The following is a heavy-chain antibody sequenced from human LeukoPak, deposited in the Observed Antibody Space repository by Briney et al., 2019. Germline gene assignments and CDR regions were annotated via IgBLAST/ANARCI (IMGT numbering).Heavy chain of an antibody. Sequence: SQTLSLTCTVSGGSISSGSYYWSWIRQPAGKGLEWIGRIYTSGSTNYNPSLKSRVTISVDTSKNQFSLKLSSVTAADTAVYYCAREVVVVPAAIRYYYYYMDVWGKGTTVTVSS. CDR2: IYTSGST. CDR1: GGSISSGSYY. J-gene: IGHJ6*03. V-gene: IGHV4-61*02. D-gene: IGHD2-2*02. CDR3: AREVVVVPAAIRYYYYYMDV.